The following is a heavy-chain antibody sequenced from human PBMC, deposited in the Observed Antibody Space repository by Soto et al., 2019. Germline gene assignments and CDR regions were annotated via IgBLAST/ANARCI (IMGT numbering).Heavy chain of an antibody. CDR3: AKGNWGYCSSTSCQTYFDY. V-gene: IGHV3-23*01. CDR1: GFTFSSYA. CDR2: ISGSGGSA. Sequence: TGGSLRLSCAASGFTFSSYAMHWVRQAPGKGLEWVSAISGSGGSAYYADSVKGRFTISRDNSKNPLYLQMNSLRAEDTAVYYCAKGNWGYCSSTSCQTYFDYWGQGNLVTVSS. J-gene: IGHJ4*02. D-gene: IGHD2-2*01.